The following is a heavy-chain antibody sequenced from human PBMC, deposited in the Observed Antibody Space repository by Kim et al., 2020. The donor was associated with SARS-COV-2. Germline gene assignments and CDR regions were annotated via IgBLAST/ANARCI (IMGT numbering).Heavy chain of an antibody. CDR2: INAGNGNT. CDR3: ARALWFGELLYPDDAFDI. CDR1: GYTFTSYA. D-gene: IGHD3-10*01. V-gene: IGHV1-3*01. J-gene: IGHJ3*02. Sequence: ASVKVSCKASGYTFTSYAMHWVRQAPGQRLEWMGWINAGNGNTKYSQKFQGRVTITRDTSASTAYMELSSLRSEDTAVYYCARALWFGELLYPDDAFDIWGQGTMVTVSS.